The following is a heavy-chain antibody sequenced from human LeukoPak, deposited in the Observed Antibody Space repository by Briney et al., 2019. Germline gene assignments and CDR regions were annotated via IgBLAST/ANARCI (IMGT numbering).Heavy chain of an antibody. D-gene: IGHD3-10*01. Sequence: GGSLRLSCAASGFTFSRYDMHWVRQSTGKGLEWVSGIGTAGDTFYLGSVKGRFTISRDNAKNSLYLQMNSLRAEDTAVYYWRGGYYGSGVMDVWGKGTTVTVSS. CDR3: RGGYYGSGVMDV. J-gene: IGHJ6*03. CDR2: IGTAGDT. V-gene: IGHV3-13*01. CDR1: GFTFSRYD.